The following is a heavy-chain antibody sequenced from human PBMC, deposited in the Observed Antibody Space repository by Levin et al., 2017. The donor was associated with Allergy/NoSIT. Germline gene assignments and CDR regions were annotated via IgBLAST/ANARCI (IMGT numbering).Heavy chain of an antibody. Sequence: GESLKISCKASGYTFTGYYMHWVRQAPGQGLEWMGWINPNSGGTNYAQKFQGRVTMTRDTSISTAYMELSRLRSDDTAVYYCARDSQRITPRSNIMATILDYWGQGTLVTVSS. CDR3: ARDSQRITPRSNIMATILDY. V-gene: IGHV1-2*02. CDR2: INPNSGGT. J-gene: IGHJ4*02. CDR1: GYTFTGYY. D-gene: IGHD5-12*01.